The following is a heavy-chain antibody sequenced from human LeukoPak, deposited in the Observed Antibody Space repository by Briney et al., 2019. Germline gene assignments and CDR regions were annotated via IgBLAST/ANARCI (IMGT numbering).Heavy chain of an antibody. Sequence: KPSETLSLTCAVYGGSFSGYYWSWIRQPPGKGLEWIGEINHSGSTNYNPSLKSRVTISVDTSKNQFSLKLSSVTAADTAVYYCAREEFNGSDNWFDPWGQGTLVTVSS. J-gene: IGHJ5*02. CDR1: GGSFSGYY. V-gene: IGHV4-34*01. CDR2: INHSGST. CDR3: AREEFNGSDNWFDP. D-gene: IGHD3-10*01.